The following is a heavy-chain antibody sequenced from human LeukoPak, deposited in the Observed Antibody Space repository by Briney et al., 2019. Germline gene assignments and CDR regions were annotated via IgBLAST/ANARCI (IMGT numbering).Heavy chain of an antibody. CDR1: GFTFSSYA. Sequence: GWSLRLSCVASGFTFSSYAMSWVRQAPGKGLKWLSSISFIGGDTYHRDSVKGRFTISRGNSKNTLLLQINSLRAEDTAMYYCATADFLDYVNNHYYYFYMDVWGQGTMVTVSS. J-gene: IGHJ6*03. D-gene: IGHD3-3*01. CDR2: ISFIGGDT. V-gene: IGHV3-23*01. CDR3: ATADFLDYVNNHYYYFYMDV.